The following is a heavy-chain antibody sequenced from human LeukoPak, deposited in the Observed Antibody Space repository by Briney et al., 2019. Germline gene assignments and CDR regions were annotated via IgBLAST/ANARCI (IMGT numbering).Heavy chain of an antibody. J-gene: IGHJ4*02. CDR2: IKSKSDCGTT. CDR1: GFTFSNPW. V-gene: IGHV3-15*01. D-gene: IGHD3-3*01. CDR3: TTDGGGLLLEGLFEDY. Sequence: GGSLRLSCAASGFTFSNPWMLWVRQPPGKGLEWFARIKSKSDCGTTDYAPPVKGRFTISRDDSKNTLYLQMTSLKPEDTAVYYCTTDGGGLLLEGLFEDYWGEGTLVTVCS.